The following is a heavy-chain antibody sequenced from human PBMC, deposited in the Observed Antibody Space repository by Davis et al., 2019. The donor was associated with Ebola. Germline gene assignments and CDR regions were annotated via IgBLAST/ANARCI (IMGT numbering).Heavy chain of an antibody. CDR2: ISGSGGST. CDR3: ARGALGVTTRHFDY. Sequence: GASLNISCAASGFTFSSYAMSWVRQAPGKGLEWVSAISGSGGSTYYADSVKGRFTISRDNSKNTLYLQMSSLRAEDTAVYYCARGALGVTTRHFDYWGQGTLVTVSS. J-gene: IGHJ4*02. CDR1: GFTFSSYA. V-gene: IGHV3-23*01. D-gene: IGHD4-17*01.